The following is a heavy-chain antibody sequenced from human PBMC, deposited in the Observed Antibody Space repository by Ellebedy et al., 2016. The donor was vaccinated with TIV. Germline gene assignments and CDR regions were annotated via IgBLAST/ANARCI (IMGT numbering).Heavy chain of an antibody. CDR2: IYYSGST. CDR1: GGSIISSGGYY. D-gene: IGHD2-15*01. Sequence: MPSETLSLTCSVSGGSIISSGGYYWTWIRQRPGKGLEWIGYIYYSGSTYYNPALKSRVTISVDTSKNQFSLKLSSVTAADTAVYYCARAVENIVVVVAATQNWFDAWGQGALVTVSS. CDR3: ARAVENIVVVVAATQNWFDA. J-gene: IGHJ5*02. V-gene: IGHV4-31*03.